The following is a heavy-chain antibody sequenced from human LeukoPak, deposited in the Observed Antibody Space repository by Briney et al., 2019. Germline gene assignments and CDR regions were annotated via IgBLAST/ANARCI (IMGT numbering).Heavy chain of an antibody. D-gene: IGHD3-22*01. CDR1: GFTFSSYS. Sequence: GGSLRLSCAASGFTFSSYSMNWVRQAPGKGLEWVSSISSSSSYIYYADSVRGRFTISRDNAKNSLYLQMNSLRAEDTAVYYCARGVDYYDSSGYYYFDYWGQGTLVTVSS. V-gene: IGHV3-21*01. J-gene: IGHJ4*02. CDR2: ISSSSSYI. CDR3: ARGVDYYDSSGYYYFDY.